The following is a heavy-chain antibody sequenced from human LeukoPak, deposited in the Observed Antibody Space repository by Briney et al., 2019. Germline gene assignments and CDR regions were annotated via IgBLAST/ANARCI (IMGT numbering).Heavy chain of an antibody. Sequence: GRSLRLSCAASGFTFSSYAMHWVRQAPGKGLEWVAVISYDGSNKYYADSVKGRFTISRDNSKNTLYLQMNSLRAEDTAVYYCAKDYTFGESFFDYWGQGTLVTVSS. CDR1: GFTFSSYA. J-gene: IGHJ4*02. CDR3: AKDYTFGESFFDY. D-gene: IGHD3-10*01. V-gene: IGHV3-30-3*01. CDR2: ISYDGSNK.